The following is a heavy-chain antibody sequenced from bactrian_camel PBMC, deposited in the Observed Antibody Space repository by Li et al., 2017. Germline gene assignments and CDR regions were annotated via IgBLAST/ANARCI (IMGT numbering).Heavy chain of an antibody. CDR2: NNSAGGVT. CDR3: AAGPWYTDEYRY. J-gene: IGHJ4*01. CDR1: GFTFSSYA. V-gene: IGHV3S40*01. Sequence: VQLVESGGGLVQPGGSLRLSCATSGFTFSSYAMSWVRQAPGKGLEWLSSNNSAGGVTFYADSVKGRFTIARDNTKDTVYLQMLGLKSEDKALYYCAAGPWYTDEYRYWGQGTQVTVS. D-gene: IGHD6*01.